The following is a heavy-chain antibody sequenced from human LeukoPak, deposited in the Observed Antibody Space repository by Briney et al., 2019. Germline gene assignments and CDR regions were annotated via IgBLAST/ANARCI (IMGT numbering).Heavy chain of an antibody. D-gene: IGHD3-22*01. Sequence: ASVKVSCKASGYTFSISHIHWVRQAPGQGLEWMGWINPNSGGTNYAQKFQGRVTMTRDTSISTAYMELSRLRSDDTAVYYCARDYYDSSGLIGFDYWGQGTLVTVSS. CDR1: GYTFSISH. CDR2: INPNSGGT. J-gene: IGHJ4*02. V-gene: IGHV1-2*02. CDR3: ARDYYDSSGLIGFDY.